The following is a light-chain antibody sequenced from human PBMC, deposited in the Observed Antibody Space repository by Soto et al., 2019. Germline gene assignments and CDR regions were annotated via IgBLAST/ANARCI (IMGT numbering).Light chain of an antibody. CDR3: QTWGTGIQV. J-gene: IGLJ2*01. V-gene: IGLV4-69*01. Sequence: QLVLTQSPSASASLGASVKLTCTLSSGHRSYAIAWHQQQPEKGPRYLMKLNSDGSHSKGDGIPDRFSGSSSGAERYLTISSLQSEDEADFYCQTWGTGIQVFGGGTKRTVL. CDR1: SGHRSYA. CDR2: LNSDGSH.